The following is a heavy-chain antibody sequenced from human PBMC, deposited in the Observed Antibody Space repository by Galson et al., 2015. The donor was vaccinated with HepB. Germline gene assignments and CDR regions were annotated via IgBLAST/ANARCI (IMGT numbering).Heavy chain of an antibody. D-gene: IGHD3-9*01. CDR2: LVPENGDT. CDR3: ATHLGSTGFDF. CDR1: GYNLIELS. J-gene: IGHJ3*01. V-gene: IGHV1-24*01. Sequence: SVKVSCKVSGYNLIELSIHWVRQAPGQGLEWMGNLVPENGDTLLAQKFEGRVRMTEDTSSDTTYMELSSLRSEDTGVYFCATHLGSTGFDFWGQGTMVTVSS.